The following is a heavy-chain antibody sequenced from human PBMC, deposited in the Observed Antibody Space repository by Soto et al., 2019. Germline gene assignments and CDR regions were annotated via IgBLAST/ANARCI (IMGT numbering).Heavy chain of an antibody. Sequence: QVQLQQWGAGLLKPSETLSLTCAVYGGSFSGYYWTWIRQPPGTGLEWIGEINHSGSTNYNPSLTRRVTRSIDTSKNQFSRKLTPVTAAATAVYYCARDKTTGLFDYWGQGTLVTVSS. CDR3: ARDKTTGLFDY. J-gene: IGHJ4*02. V-gene: IGHV4-34*01. D-gene: IGHD1-7*01. CDR1: GGSFSGYY. CDR2: INHSGST.